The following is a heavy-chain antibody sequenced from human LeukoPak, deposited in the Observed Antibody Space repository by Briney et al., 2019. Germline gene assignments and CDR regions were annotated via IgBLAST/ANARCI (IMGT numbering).Heavy chain of an antibody. D-gene: IGHD5-18*01. Sequence: SETLSLTCAVSGYSISSGYYWGWIRQPPGKGLEWIGSIYHSGSTYYNPSLKSRVTISVDTSKNQFSLKLSSVTAADTAVYYCARVDTAMAWENWFGPWGQGTLVTVSS. CDR2: IYHSGST. J-gene: IGHJ5*02. CDR1: GYSISSGYY. V-gene: IGHV4-38-2*01. CDR3: ARVDTAMAWENWFGP.